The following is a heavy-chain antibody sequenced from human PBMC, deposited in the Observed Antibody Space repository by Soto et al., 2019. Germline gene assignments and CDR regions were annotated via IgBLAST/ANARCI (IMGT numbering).Heavy chain of an antibody. CDR1: GYTFTSYA. D-gene: IGHD5-18*01. Sequence: ASVKVSCKASGYTFTSYAMHWARQAPGQRLEWMGWINAGNGNTKYSQKFQGRVTITRDTSASTAYMELSSLRSEDTAVYYCARSPGYSYGDYWGQGTLVTVSS. J-gene: IGHJ4*02. V-gene: IGHV1-3*01. CDR2: INAGNGNT. CDR3: ARSPGYSYGDY.